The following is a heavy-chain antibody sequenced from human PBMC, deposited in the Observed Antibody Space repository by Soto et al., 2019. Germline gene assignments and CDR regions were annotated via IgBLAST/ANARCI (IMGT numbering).Heavy chain of an antibody. CDR1: GYTFTSYG. J-gene: IGHJ6*02. CDR2: ISAYNGNT. D-gene: IGHD3-3*01. Sequence: ASVKVSCKASGYTFTSYGISWVRQAPGQGLEWMGWISAYNGNTNYAQKLQGRVTMTTDTSTSTAYMELRSLRSGDTAVYYCARDVGSIRFLEWLFAPGLDVWGQGTTVTVSS. CDR3: ARDVGSIRFLEWLFAPGLDV. V-gene: IGHV1-18*04.